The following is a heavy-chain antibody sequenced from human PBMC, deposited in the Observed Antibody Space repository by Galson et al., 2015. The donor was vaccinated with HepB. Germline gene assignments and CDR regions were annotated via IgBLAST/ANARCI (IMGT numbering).Heavy chain of an antibody. CDR2: VSYDGSNK. J-gene: IGHJ4*02. V-gene: IGHV3-30*18. Sequence: SLRLSCAASGFTFSSYSMNWVRQAPGKGLEWVASVSYDGSNKYYGDSVKGRFTISRDNSKNTLYLQMNSLRAEDTAVYYCAKKGVGITFGGVIVSWGQGTLVTVSS. CDR1: GFTFSSYS. D-gene: IGHD3-16*02. CDR3: AKKGVGITFGGVIVS.